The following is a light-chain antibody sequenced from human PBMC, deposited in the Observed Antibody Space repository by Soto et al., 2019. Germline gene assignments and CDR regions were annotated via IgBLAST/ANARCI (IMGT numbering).Light chain of an antibody. CDR3: SSYTSSSTYV. J-gene: IGLJ1*01. V-gene: IGLV2-14*01. CDR2: DVS. Sequence: ALTQPASVSGSPGQSITISCTGTSSVVGGYNYVSWYQQHPGKAPKLMIYDVSNRPSGVSNRFSGSKSGNTASLTISGLQAEDEADYYCSSYTSSSTYVFGTGTKVTVL. CDR1: SSVVGGYNY.